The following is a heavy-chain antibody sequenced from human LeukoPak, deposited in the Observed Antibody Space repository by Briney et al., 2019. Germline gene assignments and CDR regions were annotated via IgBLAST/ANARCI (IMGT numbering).Heavy chain of an antibody. D-gene: IGHD4/OR15-4a*01. J-gene: IGHJ6*02. CDR1: GGSISHYY. V-gene: IGHV4-59*01. Sequence: SETLSLTCTVSGGSISHYYWSWIRQPPGKGLEWIGYIYYSGTTNYNPSLKSRVTISVDTSKNRFSLKLNSVTAADTAVYYCAREDPQTKVPEGMDIWGQGTTVTVSS. CDR2: IYYSGTT. CDR3: AREDPQTKVPEGMDI.